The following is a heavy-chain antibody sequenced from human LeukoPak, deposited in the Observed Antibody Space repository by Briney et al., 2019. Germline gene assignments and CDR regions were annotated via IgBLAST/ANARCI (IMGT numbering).Heavy chain of an antibody. Sequence: SETLFLTCTVSGGSISSSSYYWGWIRQPPGKGLEWIGSIYYSGSTYYNPSLKSRVTISVDTSKNQFSLKLSSVTAADTAVYYCARHVRYSSGWYGSTDYWGQGTLVTVSS. CDR1: GGSISSSSYY. CDR3: ARHVRYSSGWYGSTDY. CDR2: IYYSGST. V-gene: IGHV4-39*01. D-gene: IGHD6-19*01. J-gene: IGHJ4*02.